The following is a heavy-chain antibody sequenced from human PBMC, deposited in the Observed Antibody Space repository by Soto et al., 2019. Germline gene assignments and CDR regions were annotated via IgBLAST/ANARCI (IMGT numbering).Heavy chain of an antibody. CDR1: GFTFSSYG. CDR3: AKDRRAGGNYGFYSDF. Sequence: EVQLLESGGGLVQPGGSLRLSCAASGFTFSSYGMTWVRQAPGKGLEWVSFSSATGAGTYYADSVKGRFTISSDNSKNTLYLQMTSLRADDTAVYYCAKDRRAGGNYGFYSDFWGQGALVIGSS. CDR2: SSATGAGT. D-gene: IGHD1-7*01. V-gene: IGHV3-23*01. J-gene: IGHJ4*02.